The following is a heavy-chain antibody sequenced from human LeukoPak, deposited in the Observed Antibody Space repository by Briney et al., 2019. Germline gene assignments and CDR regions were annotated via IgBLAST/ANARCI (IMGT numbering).Heavy chain of an antibody. CDR3: ARVVAARSFYFDY. J-gene: IGHJ4*02. CDR2: INQDGSER. Sequence: PGGSLRLSCAASLFTFSTYWMSWVRQAPGKGLERVANINQDGSERYLVDSVKGRFTISRDNAKNSPYLQMNSLRAEDTAVYYCARVVAARSFYFDYWGQGTLVTVSS. V-gene: IGHV3-7*01. D-gene: IGHD2-15*01. CDR1: LFTFSTYW.